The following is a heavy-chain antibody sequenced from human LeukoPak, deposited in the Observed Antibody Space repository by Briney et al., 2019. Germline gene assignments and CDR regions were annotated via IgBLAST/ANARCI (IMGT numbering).Heavy chain of an antibody. D-gene: IGHD2-2*01. CDR3: AKLLVPAAILDYFDY. CDR1: GFTFSSYA. J-gene: IGHJ4*02. V-gene: IGHV3-23*01. CDR2: ISGSGGST. Sequence: GGSLRLSCAASGFTFSSYAMRWLRQAPGKGLEWVSAISGSGGSTYYADSVKGRFTISRDNSKNTPYLQMNSLRAEDTAVYYCAKLLVPAAILDYFDYWGQGTLVTVSS.